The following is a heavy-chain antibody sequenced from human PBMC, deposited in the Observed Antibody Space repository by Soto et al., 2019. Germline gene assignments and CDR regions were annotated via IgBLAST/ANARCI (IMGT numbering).Heavy chain of an antibody. Sequence: SETLSLTCTVSGGSISSGSYYWTWIRQHPGKGLEWIGYIYYIGSTYYNPSLRSRITISQDTSKNQFSLKMSSVTAADTAVYYCARIGYSYGYGFDYWGQGTLVTVSA. V-gene: IGHV4-31*03. CDR3: ARIGYSYGYGFDY. D-gene: IGHD5-18*01. J-gene: IGHJ4*02. CDR2: IYYIGST. CDR1: GGSISSGSYY.